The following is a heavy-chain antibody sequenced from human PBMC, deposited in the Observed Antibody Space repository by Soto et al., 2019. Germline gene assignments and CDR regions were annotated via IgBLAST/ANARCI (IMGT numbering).Heavy chain of an antibody. Sequence: SETLSLTCTVSGGSLSSYYWSWIRQPPGKGLEWIGYIYYSGSTNYNPSLQSRVTISVDTSKNQFSLKLSSVTAPYTAVYYCARDWTVYDFWSGYYYDGMYVWGPGTTV. J-gene: IGHJ6*02. CDR1: GGSLSSYY. V-gene: IGHV4-59*01. D-gene: IGHD3-3*01. CDR3: ARDWTVYDFWSGYYYDGMYV. CDR2: IYYSGST.